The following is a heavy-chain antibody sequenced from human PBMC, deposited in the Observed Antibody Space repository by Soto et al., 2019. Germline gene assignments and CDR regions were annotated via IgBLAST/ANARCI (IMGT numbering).Heavy chain of an antibody. CDR1: GGAINNHN. J-gene: IGHJ3*01. CDR2: IRYSGRI. V-gene: IGHV4-59*07. CDR3: GRYGQGVNYDSSGALGV. Sequence: ADSLSLTCTFSGGAINNHNGSVIRQHPGKGRAWIGVIRYSGRINYNPSLKSRVTITVDTSKSQFSMKLSAVTAADAAVYYCGRYGQGVNYDSSGALGVWGQGEMVA. D-gene: IGHD3-22*01.